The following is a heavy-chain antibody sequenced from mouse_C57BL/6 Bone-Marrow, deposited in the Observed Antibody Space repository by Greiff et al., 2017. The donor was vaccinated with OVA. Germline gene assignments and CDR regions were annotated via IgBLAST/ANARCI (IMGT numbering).Heavy chain of an antibody. Sequence: EVKLLESGPGLVKPSQSLSLTCSVTGYSITSGYYWNWIRQYPGNKLECMGYIRYDGNNNYNPYLKNRISITRDTSKNQFFLKLNSVTAEDTATYYGARAAARTGLYYCDYWGKGTTPTVSS. CDR1: GYSITSGYY. V-gene: IGHV3-6*01. CDR2: IRYDGNN. J-gene: IGHJ2*01. CDR3: ARAAARTGLYYCDY. D-gene: IGHD3-3*01.